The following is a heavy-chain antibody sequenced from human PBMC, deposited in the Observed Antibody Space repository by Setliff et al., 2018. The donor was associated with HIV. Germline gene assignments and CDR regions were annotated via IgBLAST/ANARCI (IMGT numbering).Heavy chain of an antibody. Sequence: KPSETLSLTCAVSGGSISSGSHYWSWIRQPPGKGLEWIGHIYYIGTTNYNPSLKSRVTISVDTSKNQFSLQLNSVTAADTAVYFCARTRAPYFFDFWGQGAQVTVSS. V-gene: IGHV4-61*01. CDR3: ARTRAPYFFDF. CDR1: GGSISSGSHY. J-gene: IGHJ4*02. D-gene: IGHD1-26*01. CDR2: IYYIGTT.